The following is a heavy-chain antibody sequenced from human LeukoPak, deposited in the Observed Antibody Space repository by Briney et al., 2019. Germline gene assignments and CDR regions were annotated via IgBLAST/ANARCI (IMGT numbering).Heavy chain of an antibody. V-gene: IGHV4-59*01. Sequence: SETLSLTCTVSGGSISSYYWSWIRQPPGKGLEWIGYIYYSGSTNSNPSLKSRVTISVDTSKNQFSLKLSSVTAADTAVYYCARGTYSSSWFHYWGQGTLVTVSS. J-gene: IGHJ4*02. D-gene: IGHD6-13*01. CDR2: IYYSGST. CDR1: GGSISSYY. CDR3: ARGTYSSSWFHY.